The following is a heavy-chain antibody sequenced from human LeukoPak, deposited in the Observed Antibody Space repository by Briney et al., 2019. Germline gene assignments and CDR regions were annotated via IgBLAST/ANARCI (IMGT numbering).Heavy chain of an antibody. V-gene: IGHV4-39*01. D-gene: IGHD2-2*01. CDR1: GGSISSRSYY. CDR2: IYYGGST. CDR3: ASVVDSSLSDGY. Sequence: SETLSLTFTVSGGSISSRSYYWGWIRQPPGKGLEWIGSIYYGGSTFYSPSLKSRVSISVDMSKKQISLKLRAVTAADTAMYYCASVVDSSLSDGYWGQGTLVTVSS. J-gene: IGHJ4*02.